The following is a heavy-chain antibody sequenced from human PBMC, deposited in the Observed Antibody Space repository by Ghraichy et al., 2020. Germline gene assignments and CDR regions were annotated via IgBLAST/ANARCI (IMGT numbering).Heavy chain of an antibody. CDR2: TVPIFKTA. D-gene: IGHD7-27*01. V-gene: IGHV1-69*13. CDR1: GGSFSSSA. CDR3: ARDTAWGFDF. Sequence: SVKVSCKSSGGSFSSSALSWVRQAPGQGLEWIGNTVPIFKTADYAPRFQGRVVITAAESTSTAFMELSSLKSEDTAVYYCARDTAWGFDFWGQGTLVTVSS. J-gene: IGHJ4*02.